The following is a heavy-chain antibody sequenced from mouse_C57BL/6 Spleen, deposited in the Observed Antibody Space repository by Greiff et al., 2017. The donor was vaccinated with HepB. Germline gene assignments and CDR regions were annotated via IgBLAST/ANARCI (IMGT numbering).Heavy chain of an antibody. J-gene: IGHJ4*01. Sequence: EVNVVESGGGLVQPGGSMKLSCVASGFTFSNYWMNWVRQSPEKGLEWVAQIRLKSDNYATHYAESVKGRFTISRDDSKSSVYLQMNNLRAEDTGIYYCTRWLLRYYAMDYWGQGTSVTVSS. CDR1: GFTFSNYW. CDR3: TRWLLRYYAMDY. D-gene: IGHD2-3*01. CDR2: IRLKSDNYAT. V-gene: IGHV6-3*01.